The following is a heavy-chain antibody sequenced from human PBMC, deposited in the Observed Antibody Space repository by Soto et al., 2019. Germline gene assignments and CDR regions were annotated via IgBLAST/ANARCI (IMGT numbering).Heavy chain of an antibody. Sequence: SETLSLTCTPSGDSINNGDNYWSWIRQPQGKGLEWIGYIYYSGDTYYNPSLRSRLSISMDMSNNQFSQTLSSVTAAATAVYYCARRGFAWFDTVGRETLGTV. CDR1: GDSINNGDNY. J-gene: IGHJ5*01. V-gene: IGHV4-30-4*01. CDR2: IYYSGDT. CDR3: ARRGFAWFDT.